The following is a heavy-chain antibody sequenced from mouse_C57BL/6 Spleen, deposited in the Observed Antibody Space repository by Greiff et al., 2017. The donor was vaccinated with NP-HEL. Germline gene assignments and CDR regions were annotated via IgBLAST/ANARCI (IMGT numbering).Heavy chain of an antibody. V-gene: IGHV1-72*01. CDR1: GYTFTSYW. D-gene: IGHD2-5*01. J-gene: IGHJ3*01. Sequence: VQLQQPGAELVKPGASVKLSCKASGYTFTSYWMHWVQQRPGRGLEWIGRIDPNSGGTKYHEKFKGKATMTVDKPSSTAYMLLSSLTSDDSAVYYCARTYYSNYDFAYWGQGTLVTVSA. CDR2: IDPNSGGT. CDR3: ARTYYSNYDFAY.